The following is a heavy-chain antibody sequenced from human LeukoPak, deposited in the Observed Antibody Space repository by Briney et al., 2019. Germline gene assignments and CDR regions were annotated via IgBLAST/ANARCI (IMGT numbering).Heavy chain of an antibody. V-gene: IGHV3-23*01. CDR1: GFTFSSYA. J-gene: IGHJ4*02. CDR3: AKVSVVTAILDYFDY. Sequence: GGSLRLSCAASGFTFSSYAMSWVRQAPGKGLEWVSAISGSGGSTYHADSVKGRFTISRDNSKNTLYLQMNSLRAEDTAVYYCAKVSVVTAILDYFDYWGQGTLVTVSS. CDR2: ISGSGGST. D-gene: IGHD2-21*02.